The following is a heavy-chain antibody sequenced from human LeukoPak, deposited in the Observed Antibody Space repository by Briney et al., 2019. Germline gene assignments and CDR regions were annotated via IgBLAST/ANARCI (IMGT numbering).Heavy chain of an antibody. CDR2: ISGSGGST. CDR1: GFTFSSYA. V-gene: IGHV3-23*01. CDR3: AKGAQVAAAAWFDP. Sequence: PGGSLRLSCAASGFTFSSYAMSWVRQAPGKGLEWVSAISGSGGSTYYADSVKGRFTTSRDNAKNTVYLQMNSLIAEDTAVYYCAKGAQVAAAAWFDPWGQGTLVTVSS. J-gene: IGHJ5*02. D-gene: IGHD6-13*01.